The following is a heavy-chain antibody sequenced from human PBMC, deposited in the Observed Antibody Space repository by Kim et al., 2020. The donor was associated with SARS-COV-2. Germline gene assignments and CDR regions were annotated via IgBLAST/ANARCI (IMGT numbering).Heavy chain of an antibody. D-gene: IGHD3-10*01. J-gene: IGHJ4*02. Sequence: NTRYSQKFQGRVTITWDTSASTACMDLTSLRFEDTAVYYCARERFGGSFDYWGQGTLVTVSS. CDR2: NT. V-gene: IGHV1-3*01. CDR3: ARERFGGSFDY.